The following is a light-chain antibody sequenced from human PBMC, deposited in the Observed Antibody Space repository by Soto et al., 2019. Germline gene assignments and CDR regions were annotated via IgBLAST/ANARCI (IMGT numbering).Light chain of an antibody. Sequence: QSALTQPASVSGSPGQSITISCTGTSSDIGGYNYVSWYQQHPGKAPKLMIYDVSNRPPGVSNRFSASKSGNTASLTISGLQAEDEADYYCSSYTSSSSVVFGGGTQLTVL. CDR3: SSYTSSSSVV. CDR1: SSDIGGYNY. CDR2: DVS. J-gene: IGLJ2*01. V-gene: IGLV2-14*01.